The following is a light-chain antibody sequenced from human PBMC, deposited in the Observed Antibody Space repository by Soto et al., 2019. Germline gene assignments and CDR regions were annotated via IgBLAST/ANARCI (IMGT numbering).Light chain of an antibody. Sequence: DIQMTQSPSSLSASVGDRVTITCRASQSISSCLNWYQQKPGKAPKLLIYAASNLQSGVPSRFSGSESGTDFIPTISSLQPEDFATYYCQQIYAAPVTFGQGTKVEIK. J-gene: IGKJ1*01. CDR1: QSISSC. CDR2: AAS. V-gene: IGKV1-39*01. CDR3: QQIYAAPVT.